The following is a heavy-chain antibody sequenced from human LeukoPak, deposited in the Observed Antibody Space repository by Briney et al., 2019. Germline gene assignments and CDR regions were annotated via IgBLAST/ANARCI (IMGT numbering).Heavy chain of an antibody. Sequence: SETLSLTCTVSGGSISSSSYYWGWIRQPPGKGLEWIGSIYYSGSTYYNPSLKSRVTISVDTSKNQFSLKLSSVTAADTAVYYCARDQDSRDGRWFDPWGQGTLVTVSS. V-gene: IGHV4-39*07. CDR1: GGSISSSSYY. CDR2: IYYSGST. J-gene: IGHJ5*02. D-gene: IGHD5-24*01. CDR3: ARDQDSRDGRWFDP.